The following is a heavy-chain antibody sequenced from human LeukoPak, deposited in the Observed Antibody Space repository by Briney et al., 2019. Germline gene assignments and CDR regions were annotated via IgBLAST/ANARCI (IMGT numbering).Heavy chain of an antibody. CDR1: GFTFSDYY. D-gene: IGHD5-24*01. V-gene: IGHV3-11*01. CDR3: AKDGGLHLYYYYNYMDI. Sequence: GGSLRLSCAASGFTFSDYYMSWIRQAPGKGLEWVSYISSNGNTIYYADSVKGRFTISRDNAKNSLYVQMDSLRAEDTAVYYCAKDGGLHLYYYYNYMDIWGKGTTVTVSS. J-gene: IGHJ6*03. CDR2: ISSNGNTI.